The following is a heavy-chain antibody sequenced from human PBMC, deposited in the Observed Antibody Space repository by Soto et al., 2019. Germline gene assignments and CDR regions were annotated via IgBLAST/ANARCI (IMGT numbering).Heavy chain of an antibody. CDR2: IGFSSTYT. CDR1: GFTLSDYH. CDR3: VRDIPYVVATQDFDL. Sequence: GGSLRLSCEASGFTLSDYHMSWIRLAPGQGLEWISHIGFSSTYTLYADSVRGRFTISRDSAKKFLYLQMDSLRAEDTAIYYCVRDIPYVVATQDFDLWGQGKRVTVSS. V-gene: IGHV3-11*06. D-gene: IGHD2-15*01. J-gene: IGHJ4*02.